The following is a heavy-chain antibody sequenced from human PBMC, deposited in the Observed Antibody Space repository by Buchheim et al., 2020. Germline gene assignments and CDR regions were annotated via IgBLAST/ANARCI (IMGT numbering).Heavy chain of an antibody. CDR2: IIPIFGTA. CDR3: ATWGDIVVVVAATDYYGMDV. CDR1: GGTFSSYA. V-gene: IGHV1-69*01. J-gene: IGHJ6*02. D-gene: IGHD2-15*01. Sequence: QVQLVQSGAEVKKPGSSVKVSCKASGGTFSSYAISWVRQAPGQGLEWMGGIIPIFGTANYAQKFQGRVTITADESTSTASMELSSLRSEDTAVYYCATWGDIVVVVAATDYYGMDVWGQGTT.